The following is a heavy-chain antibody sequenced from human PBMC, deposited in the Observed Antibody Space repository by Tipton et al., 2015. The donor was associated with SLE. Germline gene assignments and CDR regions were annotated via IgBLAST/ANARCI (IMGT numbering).Heavy chain of an antibody. D-gene: IGHD7-27*01. CDR3: ARDLNGDNRGWYCYMNV. V-gene: IGHV4-59*01. Sequence: TLSLTCTVSGGSISSYYWSWIRQPPGKGLEWIGYIYYSGSTNYNPSLKSRVTLSVDTSKNQFSLKLSSVTAADTAVYYCARDLNGDNRGWYCYMNVWGKGTTVTVSS. CDR2: IYYSGST. CDR1: GGSISSYY. J-gene: IGHJ6*03.